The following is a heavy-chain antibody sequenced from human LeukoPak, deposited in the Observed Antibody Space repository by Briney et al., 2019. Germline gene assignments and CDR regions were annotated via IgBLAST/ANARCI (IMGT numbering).Heavy chain of an antibody. V-gene: IGHV4-34*01. CDR2: INHGGST. CDR1: GFTFSRYA. CDR3: AREMEVGQYDAFDI. Sequence: GSLRLSCAAPGFTFSRYAMSWVRQPPGKGLEWIGEINHGGSTNYNPSLKSRVTISIDTSKKQFSLKLSSVTAADTAVYYCAREMEVGQYDAFDIWGLGEMVTVSS. D-gene: IGHD1-26*01. J-gene: IGHJ3*02.